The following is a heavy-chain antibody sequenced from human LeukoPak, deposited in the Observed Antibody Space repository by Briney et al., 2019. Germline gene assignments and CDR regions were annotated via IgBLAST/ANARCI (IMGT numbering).Heavy chain of an antibody. D-gene: IGHD1-1*01. J-gene: IGHJ4*02. CDR2: IYTSGST. CDR1: GGSISSFY. V-gene: IGHV4-4*09. CDR3: ARRSTGKPYFDY. Sequence: SETLSLTCTVSGGSISSFYWSWIRQPPGKGLEWIGYIYTSGSTNYNPSLKSRVTISVDTSKNQFSLKLRSVTAADTAVYYCARRSTGKPYFDYWGQGTLVTVSS.